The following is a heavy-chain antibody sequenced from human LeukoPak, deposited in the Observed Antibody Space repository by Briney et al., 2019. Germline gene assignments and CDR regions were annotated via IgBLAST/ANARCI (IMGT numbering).Heavy chain of an antibody. CDR1: GFTFSSYW. D-gene: IGHD2-2*01. Sequence: GGSLRLSCEDSGFTFSSYWMHWVRQAPGKGLEWVSAISGSGGSTYYADSVKGRFTISRDNSENTLYLQMNSLRAEDTAVYYCAKDYPPGYCSSTSCYPGAFDIWGQGTMVTVSS. CDR2: ISGSGGST. V-gene: IGHV3-23*01. CDR3: AKDYPPGYCSSTSCYPGAFDI. J-gene: IGHJ3*02.